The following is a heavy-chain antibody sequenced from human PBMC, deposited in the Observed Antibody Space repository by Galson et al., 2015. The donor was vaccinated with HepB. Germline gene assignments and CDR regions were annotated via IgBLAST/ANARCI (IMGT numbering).Heavy chain of an antibody. D-gene: IGHD5-12*01. V-gene: IGHV3-21*01. Sequence: SLRLSCAASGFTFSSYSMNWARQAPGKGLEWVSGISSSSSYIHYADSVKGRFIISRDNAKNSLYLQMNSLRAEDTAVYYCARDGGYDPGEYYFDYWGQGTLVTVSS. CDR2: ISSSSSYI. J-gene: IGHJ4*02. CDR1: GFTFSSYS. CDR3: ARDGGYDPGEYYFDY.